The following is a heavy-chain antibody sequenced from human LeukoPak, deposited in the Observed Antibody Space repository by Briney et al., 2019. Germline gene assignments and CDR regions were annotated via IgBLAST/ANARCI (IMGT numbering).Heavy chain of an antibody. Sequence: GGSLRLSCAASGFTFSSYAMHWVRQAPGKGLEWVAVISYDGSNKYYADSVKGRFTISRDNSKNTLYLQMNSLRAEDTAVYYCAREPYYYDRSGFFDYWGQGTLVTVSS. CDR2: ISYDGSNK. CDR3: AREPYYYDRSGFFDY. J-gene: IGHJ4*02. CDR1: GFTFSSYA. V-gene: IGHV3-30-3*01. D-gene: IGHD3-22*01.